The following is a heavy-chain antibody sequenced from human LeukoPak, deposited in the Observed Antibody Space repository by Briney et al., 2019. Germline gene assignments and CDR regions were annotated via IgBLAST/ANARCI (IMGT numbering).Heavy chain of an antibody. Sequence: SETLSLTCSVSGGSISGYYWSWIRQPPGKGLEWIAYIYYSGSPNYNPSLKSRVTISVDTSKNQFSLKLTSVTAADTAVYYCARLSRIAAAGRYDYHSLDVWGKGTTVTVSS. D-gene: IGHD6-13*01. CDR1: GGSISGYY. CDR3: ARLSRIAAAGRYDYHSLDV. CDR2: IYYSGSP. V-gene: IGHV4-59*01. J-gene: IGHJ6*04.